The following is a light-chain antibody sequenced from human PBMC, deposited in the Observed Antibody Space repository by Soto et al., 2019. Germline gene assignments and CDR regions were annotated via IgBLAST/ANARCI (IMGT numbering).Light chain of an antibody. Sequence: QSALTQPASVSGPPGQSITISCTGTNGDVGSYDLVSWYQRYPGEAPKLIIYEVNKRPSGISNRFSGSKSGNTASLTISGLQAEDEAEYDCCSYAGSNSLIFGGGTQLTVL. CDR1: NGDVGSYDL. CDR3: CSYAGSNSLI. CDR2: EVN. J-gene: IGLJ2*01. V-gene: IGLV2-23*02.